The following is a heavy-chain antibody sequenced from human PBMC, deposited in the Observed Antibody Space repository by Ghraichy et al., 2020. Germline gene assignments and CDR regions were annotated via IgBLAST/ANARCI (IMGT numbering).Heavy chain of an antibody. J-gene: IGHJ6*02. V-gene: IGHV1-8*01. Sequence: ASVKVSCKAAGYTFTSYDINWVRQATGQGLEWMGWMNPNSGNTGYAQKFQGRVTMTRNTSISTAYMELSSLRSEDTAVYYCARGREGYSSSWYLISVYYYYYGMDVWGQGTTVTASS. D-gene: IGHD6-13*01. CDR1: GYTFTSYD. CDR2: MNPNSGNT. CDR3: ARGREGYSSSWYLISVYYYYYGMDV.